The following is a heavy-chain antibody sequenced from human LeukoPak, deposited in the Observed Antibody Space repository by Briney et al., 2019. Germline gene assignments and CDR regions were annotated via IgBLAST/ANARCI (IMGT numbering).Heavy chain of an antibody. J-gene: IGHJ6*02. CDR2: IYYSGST. D-gene: IGHD5-18*01. Sequence: SETLSLTCTVSGGSISSGGYYWSWIRQHPGKGPEWIGYIYYSGSTYYNPSLKSRVTISVDTSKNQFSLKLSSVTAADTAVYYCARFPYRYSYLYYYYGMDVWGRGTTVTVSS. CDR3: ARFPYRYSYLYYYYGMDV. V-gene: IGHV4-31*03. CDR1: GGSISSGGYY.